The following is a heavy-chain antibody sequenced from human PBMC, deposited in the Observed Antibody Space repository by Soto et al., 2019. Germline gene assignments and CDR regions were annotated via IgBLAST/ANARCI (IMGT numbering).Heavy chain of an antibody. D-gene: IGHD3-10*01. Sequence: GGSLRLSCAASGFTFSSYGMHWVRQAPGKGLEWVAVISYDGSNKYYADSVKGRFTISRDNSKNTLYLQMNSLRAEDTAVYYCAKDESMVRGFVEVAAFDYWGQGTLVTVSS. CDR2: ISYDGSNK. CDR3: AKDESMVRGFVEVAAFDY. V-gene: IGHV3-30*18. J-gene: IGHJ4*02. CDR1: GFTFSSYG.